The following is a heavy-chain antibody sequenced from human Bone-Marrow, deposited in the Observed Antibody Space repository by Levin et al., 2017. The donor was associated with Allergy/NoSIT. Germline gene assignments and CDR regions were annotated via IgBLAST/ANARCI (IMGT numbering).Heavy chain of an antibody. Sequence: SCVASGFTFSNHGMHWVRQAPGKGLEWLAVIWFEDRSTSYADSVKGRFTISRDNFKKTLNLQMNGLRVEDTAVYYCARDVNPGYCIGPTCYRVDYWGQGTLVTVSS. J-gene: IGHJ4*02. V-gene: IGHV3-33*01. CDR2: IWFEDRST. CDR1: GFTFSNHG. D-gene: IGHD2-2*01. CDR3: ARDVNPGYCIGPTCYRVDY.